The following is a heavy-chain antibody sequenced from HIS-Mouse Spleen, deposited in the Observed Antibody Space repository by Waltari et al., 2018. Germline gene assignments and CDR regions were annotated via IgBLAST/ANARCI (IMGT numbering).Heavy chain of an antibody. CDR2: INPNSGGT. J-gene: IGHJ2*01. V-gene: IGHV1-2*02. CDR1: GYTFTGYY. CDR3: ARETGDISRNRYFDL. Sequence: QVQLVQSGAEVKTPGASVQVSCKASGYTFTGYYLHWLRQPPGQGLGWMGWINPNSGGTNYAQKFQGRVTMTRDTSISTAYMELSRLRSDDTAVYYCARETGDISRNRYFDLWGRGTLVTVSS. D-gene: IGHD7-27*01.